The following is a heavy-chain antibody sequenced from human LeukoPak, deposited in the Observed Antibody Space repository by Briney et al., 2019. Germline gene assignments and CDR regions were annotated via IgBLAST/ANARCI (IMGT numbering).Heavy chain of an antibody. CDR1: GGSFSGYY. J-gene: IGHJ6*03. CDR2: INRSGST. D-gene: IGHD1/OR15-1a*01. V-gene: IGHV4-34*01. CDR3: ARQEREHPSYDYYYYMDV. Sequence: SETLSLTCAVYGGSFSGYYWSSIRQPPGKGLEWIGEINRSGSTNYNPSLKSRVTISVDTSKNQFSLKLSSVTAADTAVYYCARQEREHPSYDYYYYMDVWGKGTTVTISS.